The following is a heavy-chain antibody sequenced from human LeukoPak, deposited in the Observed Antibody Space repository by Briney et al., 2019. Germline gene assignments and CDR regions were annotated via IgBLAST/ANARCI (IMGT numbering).Heavy chain of an antibody. CDR1: GFTFSSYS. D-gene: IGHD6-19*01. Sequence: TGGSLRLSCAASGFTFSSYSMNWVRQAPGKGLEWVSYISGSSSTIYYADSVKGRFTISRDNAKNSLYLQMNSLRAEDTAVYYCARDLKAVAGSYYFDYWGQGTLVTVSS. CDR2: ISGSSSTI. CDR3: ARDLKAVAGSYYFDY. V-gene: IGHV3-48*04. J-gene: IGHJ4*02.